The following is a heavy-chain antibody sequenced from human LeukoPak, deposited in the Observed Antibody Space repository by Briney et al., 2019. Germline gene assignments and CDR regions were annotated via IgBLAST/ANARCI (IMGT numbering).Heavy chain of an antibody. Sequence: GGSLRLSCAASGFTFSSYWMSWVRQAPGKGLEWVANIKQDGSEKYYVDSVKGRLTISRDNAKNSLYLQMNSLRAEDTAVYYCARDSTPRYCSSTSCYKYYYYGMDVWGQGTTVTVSS. D-gene: IGHD2-2*02. CDR1: GFTFSSYW. CDR3: ARDSTPRYCSSTSCYKYYYYGMDV. CDR2: IKQDGSEK. V-gene: IGHV3-7*01. J-gene: IGHJ6*02.